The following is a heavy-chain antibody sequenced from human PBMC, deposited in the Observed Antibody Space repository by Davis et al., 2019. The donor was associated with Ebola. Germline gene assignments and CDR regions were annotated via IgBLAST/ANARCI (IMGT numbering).Heavy chain of an antibody. Sequence: ASVKVSCNASGYTFTSYGISWVRQAPGQGLEWMGWISGYSGSTNYAQKFQDRVTMTTDTSTSTAYMELRSLRSNDTAVYYCAREKLGGSADYWGQGTLVTVSS. CDR2: ISGYSGST. V-gene: IGHV1-18*01. J-gene: IGHJ4*02. CDR1: GYTFTSYG. D-gene: IGHD3-3*01. CDR3: AREKLGGSADY.